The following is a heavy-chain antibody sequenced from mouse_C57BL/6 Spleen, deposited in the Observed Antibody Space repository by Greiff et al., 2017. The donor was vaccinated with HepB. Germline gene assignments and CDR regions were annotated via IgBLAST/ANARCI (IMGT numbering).Heavy chain of an antibody. CDR1: GYTFTDYY. V-gene: IGHV1-26*01. CDR3: ASSGRYDDYDGRYAMDY. D-gene: IGHD2-4*01. J-gene: IGHJ4*01. Sequence: EVQLQQSGPELVKPGASVKISCKASGYTFTDYYMNWVKQSHGKSLEWIGDINPNNGGTSYKQKFKGKATLTVDKSSSTAYMELRSLTSEDAAVYYCASSGRYDDYDGRYAMDYWGQGTSVTVSS. CDR2: INPNNGGT.